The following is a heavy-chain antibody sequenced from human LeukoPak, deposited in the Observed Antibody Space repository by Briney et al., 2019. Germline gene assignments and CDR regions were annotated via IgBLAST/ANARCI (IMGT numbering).Heavy chain of an antibody. D-gene: IGHD6-19*01. V-gene: IGHV3-9*03. J-gene: IGHJ3*01. Sequence: PGGSLRLSCAASGFNFDDYAVHWVRQAPGKGLEWVSGISWNSDNTVYADSVKGRFTVSRENAKNSLSLQLNSLRPEDMALYYCAKGNSGSHRRGALDVWGQGTLVIVSS. CDR3: AKGNSGSHRRGALDV. CDR2: ISWNSDNT. CDR1: GFNFDDYA.